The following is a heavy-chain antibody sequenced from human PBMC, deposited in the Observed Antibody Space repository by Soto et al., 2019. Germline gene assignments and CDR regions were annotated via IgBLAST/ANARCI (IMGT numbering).Heavy chain of an antibody. V-gene: IGHV3-74*01. CDR2: INSDGSSS. CDR1: GFNFITYS. CDR3: VREHRNDNSGYYYQGFDY. J-gene: IGHJ4*02. Sequence: GGSLRLSCAASGFNFITYSLSWVRQGPGKGLVWVSRINSDGSSSTYADSVTGRFTISRDNAKNSLYLQMNSLRAEDTAVYYCVREHRNDNSGYYYQGFDYWGQGTLVTVSS. D-gene: IGHD3-22*01.